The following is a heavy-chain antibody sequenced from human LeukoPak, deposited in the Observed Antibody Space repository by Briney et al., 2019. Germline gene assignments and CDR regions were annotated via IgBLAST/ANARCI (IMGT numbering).Heavy chain of an antibody. J-gene: IGHJ3*02. Sequence: ASVKVSCKASRYTFISYYVHWVRQAPGQGREWMGIISPSGGSTSYAQKFQGRVTMTRDTSTSTVYMDLSSVRSDDTAVYYCARGGRGSSWYGNDAFDIWGPGTMVTVSS. V-gene: IGHV1-46*01. D-gene: IGHD6-13*01. CDR2: ISPSGGST. CDR3: ARGGRGSSWYGNDAFDI. CDR1: RYTFISYY.